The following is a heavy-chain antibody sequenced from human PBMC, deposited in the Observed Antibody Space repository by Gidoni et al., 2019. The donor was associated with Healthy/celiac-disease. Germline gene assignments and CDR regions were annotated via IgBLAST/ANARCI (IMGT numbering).Heavy chain of an antibody. V-gene: IGHV3-9*01. D-gene: IGHD2-8*01. Sequence: EVQLVESGGGLVQPGRSLRLSCAASGFTFDDYAMPWVRQAPGKGLEWVSGISWNSGSIGYADSVKGRFTISRDNAKNSLYLQMNSLRAEDTALYYCAKDIKRMVYAIHYYYGMDVWGQGTTVTVSS. CDR3: AKDIKRMVYAIHYYYGMDV. CDR1: GFTFDDYA. CDR2: ISWNSGSI. J-gene: IGHJ6*02.